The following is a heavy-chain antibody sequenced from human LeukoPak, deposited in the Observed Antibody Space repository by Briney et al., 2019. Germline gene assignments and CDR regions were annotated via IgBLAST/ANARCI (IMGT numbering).Heavy chain of an antibody. CDR2: ISSSSSTI. Sequence: GGSLRLSCAASRFTFSSYSMNWVRQAPGKGLEWVSYISSSSSTIYYTDSVKGRFTISRDNSKNTLYLQMNSLRAEDTALYYCASGGIYYGAAFDFWGQGTLVTVSS. V-gene: IGHV3-48*01. J-gene: IGHJ4*02. D-gene: IGHD1-26*01. CDR1: RFTFSSYS. CDR3: ASGGIYYGAAFDF.